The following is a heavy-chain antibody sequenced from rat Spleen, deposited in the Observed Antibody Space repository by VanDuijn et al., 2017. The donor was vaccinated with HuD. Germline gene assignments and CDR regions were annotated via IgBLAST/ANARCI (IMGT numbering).Heavy chain of an antibody. Sequence: EVQLVESDGGLVQPGRSLKLSCAASGFTFTDFFMAWVRQAPTMGLEWVATISSDGANTYYRDSVRGRFIISRDDAKSTLYLQMDSLRSADTATYYCARAGYLRDWYFDFWGPGTMVTVSS. CDR2: ISSDGANT. J-gene: IGHJ1*01. CDR1: GFTFTDFF. D-gene: IGHD2-2*01. V-gene: IGHV5-29*01. CDR3: ARAGYLRDWYFDF.